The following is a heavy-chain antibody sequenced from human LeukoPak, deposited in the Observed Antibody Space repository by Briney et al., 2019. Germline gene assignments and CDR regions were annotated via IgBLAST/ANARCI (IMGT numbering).Heavy chain of an antibody. CDR1: GGSISSGGYY. D-gene: IGHD3-10*01. CDR3: ARGRRGVATNWFDP. V-gene: IGHV4-31*03. J-gene: IGHJ5*02. Sequence: SQSLSLTCTVSGGSISSGGYYWSWLRQHPGKGQEWIVYIYYSGSTYYNPSLKSRVTISVDTSKNQFSLKLISVTAADTAVYFCARGRRGVATNWFDPWGQGTLVTVSS. CDR2: IYYSGST.